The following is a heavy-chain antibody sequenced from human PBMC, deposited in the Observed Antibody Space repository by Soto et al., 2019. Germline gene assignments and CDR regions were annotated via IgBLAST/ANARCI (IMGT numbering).Heavy chain of an antibody. V-gene: IGHV3-15*01. CDR3: STRLELTSNFDY. Sequence: GGSLRLSCAASGFTFSDASMTWVRQAPGKGLEWVGRIKSKSDGGTTDFAAPVKGRFTISRDDSKNTLYLQMNSLKTEDTAVYYCSTRLELTSNFDYWGQGSLVTVSS. D-gene: IGHD1-7*01. J-gene: IGHJ4*02. CDR1: GFTFSDAS. CDR2: IKSKSDGGTT.